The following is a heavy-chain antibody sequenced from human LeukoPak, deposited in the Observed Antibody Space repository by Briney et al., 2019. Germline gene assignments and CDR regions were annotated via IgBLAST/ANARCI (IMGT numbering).Heavy chain of an antibody. Sequence: SETLSLTCAVYGGSFSGYYWSWIRQPPGKGLEWIGEINHSGSTNYNPSLKSRVTISVDTSKNQFSLKLSSVTAADTAVYYCARAHYYGSGSYFSHFDYWAREPWSPSPQ. J-gene: IGHJ4*02. CDR1: GGSFSGYY. D-gene: IGHD3-10*01. CDR2: INHSGST. V-gene: IGHV4-34*01. CDR3: ARAHYYGSGSYFSHFDY.